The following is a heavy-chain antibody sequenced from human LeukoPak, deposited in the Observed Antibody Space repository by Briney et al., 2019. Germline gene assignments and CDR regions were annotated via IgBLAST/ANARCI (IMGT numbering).Heavy chain of an antibody. CDR3: ARPVWFGELYYFDY. J-gene: IGHJ4*02. Sequence: GESLQISCKGSGYSFTSYWIGWVRQMPGKGLEWMGIIYPGDYDTRYSPSFQGQVTISADKSISTAYLQWSSLKASDTAMYYRARPVWFGELYYFDYWGQGTLVTVSS. V-gene: IGHV5-51*01. CDR1: GYSFTSYW. CDR2: IYPGDYDT. D-gene: IGHD3-10*01.